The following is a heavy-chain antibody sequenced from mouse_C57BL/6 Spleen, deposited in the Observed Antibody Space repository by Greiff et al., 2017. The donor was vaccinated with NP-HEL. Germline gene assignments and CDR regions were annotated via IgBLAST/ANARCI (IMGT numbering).Heavy chain of an antibody. CDR1: GFSLTSYG. CDR3: ARTVVAKYYYAMDY. Sequence: VQRVESGPGLVQPSQSLSITCTVSGFSLTSYGVHWVRQSPGKGLEWLGVIWSGGSTDYNAAFISRLSISKDNSKSQVFFKMNSLQADDTAIYYCARTVVAKYYYAMDYWGQGTSVTVSS. J-gene: IGHJ4*01. D-gene: IGHD1-1*01. V-gene: IGHV2-2*01. CDR2: IWSGGST.